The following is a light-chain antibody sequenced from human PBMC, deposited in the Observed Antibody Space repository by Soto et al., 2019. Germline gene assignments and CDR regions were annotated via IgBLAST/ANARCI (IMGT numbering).Light chain of an antibody. CDR3: AAWDDSLNGVV. CDR2: YDD. Sequence: QSVLTQPPSVSAAPRQRVTISCSGSSSNIGNNDVNWYQQFPGKAPKLLIYYDDLLPSGVSDRFSGSKSGTSASLAISGLQSEDEADYYCAAWDDSLNGVVFGGGTKLTVL. V-gene: IGLV1-36*01. CDR1: SSNIGNND. J-gene: IGLJ2*01.